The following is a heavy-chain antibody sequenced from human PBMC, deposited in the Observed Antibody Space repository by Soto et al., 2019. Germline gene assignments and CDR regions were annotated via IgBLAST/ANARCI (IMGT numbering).Heavy chain of an antibody. CDR3: AREGGESSDGLYYFDS. CDR1: GGSTSGDNY. J-gene: IGHJ4*02. CDR2: IYYSGNT. D-gene: IGHD3-16*01. V-gene: IGHV4-30-4*01. Sequence: PSGTLSLTCTVSGGSTSGDNYWSCILHPPGKGLEWIGHIYYSGNTDYNPSLKSRLAISIDTSKNQFSLKLSSVTAADTAVYFCAREGGESSDGLYYFDSWGQGSLVTVSS.